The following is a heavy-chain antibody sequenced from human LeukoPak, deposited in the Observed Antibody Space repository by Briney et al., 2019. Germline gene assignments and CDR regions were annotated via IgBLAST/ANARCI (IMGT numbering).Heavy chain of an antibody. V-gene: IGHV4-34*01. D-gene: IGHD7-27*01. CDR2: INHSGST. CDR3: ARESANWRAFDI. CDR1: GGSFSGYY. J-gene: IGHJ3*02. Sequence: SETLSLTCAVYGGSFSGYYWSWIRQPPGKGLEWIGEINHSGSTNYNPSLKSRVTISVDTSKNQFSLKLNSVTAADTAVYYCARESANWRAFDIWGQGTMVSVSS.